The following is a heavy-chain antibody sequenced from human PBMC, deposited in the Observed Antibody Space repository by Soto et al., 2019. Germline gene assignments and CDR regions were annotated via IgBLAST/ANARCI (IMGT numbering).Heavy chain of an antibody. CDR3: ERDDYGDYGRAFDI. V-gene: IGHV3-48*01. CDR2: ISSSSSTI. CDR1: GFTFSSYS. Sequence: GGSLRLSCAASGFTFSSYSMNWVRQAPGKGLEWVSYISSSSSTIYYADSVKGRFTISRDNAKNSLYLQMNSLRAEDTAVYYCERDDYGDYGRAFDIWGQGTMDTVSS. D-gene: IGHD4-17*01. J-gene: IGHJ3*02.